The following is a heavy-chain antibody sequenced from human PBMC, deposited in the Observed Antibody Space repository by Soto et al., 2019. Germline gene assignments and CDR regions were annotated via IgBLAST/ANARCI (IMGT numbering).Heavy chain of an antibody. CDR3: ARDHDYSNYGYFDY. CDR2: IYYSGST. D-gene: IGHD4-4*01. J-gene: IGHJ4*03. Sequence: SENLSLTCTVSGGSISSYYWSWIRQPPGKGLEWIGYIYYSGSTNYNPSLKSRVTISVDTSKNQFSLKLSSVTAADTAVYYCARDHDYSNYGYFDYWGQGTLVTVSS. V-gene: IGHV4-59*01. CDR1: GGSISSYY.